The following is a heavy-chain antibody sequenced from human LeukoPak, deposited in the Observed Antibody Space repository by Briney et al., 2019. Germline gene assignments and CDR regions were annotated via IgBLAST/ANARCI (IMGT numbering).Heavy chain of an antibody. J-gene: IGHJ4*02. V-gene: IGHV3-30-3*01. D-gene: IGHD6-13*01. CDR3: ARDPYSSSWYYFDY. Sequence: GGSLRLSCAASGFTFSNAWMNWVRQAPGKGLEWVAVISYDGSNKYYADSVKGRFTISRDNSKNTLYLQMNSLRAEDTAVYYCARDPYSSSWYYFDYWGQGTLVTVSS. CDR1: GFTFSNAW. CDR2: ISYDGSNK.